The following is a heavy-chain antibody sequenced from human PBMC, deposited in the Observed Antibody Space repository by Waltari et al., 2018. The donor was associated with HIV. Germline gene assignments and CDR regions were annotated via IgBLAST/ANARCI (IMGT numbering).Heavy chain of an antibody. CDR2: IYTSGST. V-gene: IGHV4-61*02. D-gene: IGHD3-22*01. Sequence: QVQLQESGPGLVKPSQTLSLTCTVSGGSISSCSYYWRWLRPPAGKGLEWIWRIYTSGSTNYNPSLKSRVTISVDTSKNQFSLKLSSVTAADTAVYYCARCSDYYDSSGYIYWGQGTLVTVSS. CDR1: GGSISSCSYY. J-gene: IGHJ4*02. CDR3: ARCSDYYDSSGYIY.